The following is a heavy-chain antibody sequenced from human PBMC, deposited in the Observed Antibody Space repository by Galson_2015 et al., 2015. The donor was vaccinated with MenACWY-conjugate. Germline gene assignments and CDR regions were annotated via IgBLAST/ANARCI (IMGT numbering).Heavy chain of an antibody. CDR1: GFTFTSHA. Sequence: SLRLSCAASGFTFTSHALHWVRQAPGKGLLWVAVISSDTTGKFYAESVRGRFSISRDNYKNTVSLQMNSLRRDDTALYHCVRAAYAGVWG. J-gene: IGHJ6*01. CDR2: ISSDTTGK. CDR3: VRAAYAGV. V-gene: IGHV3-30*01. D-gene: IGHD2-8*01.